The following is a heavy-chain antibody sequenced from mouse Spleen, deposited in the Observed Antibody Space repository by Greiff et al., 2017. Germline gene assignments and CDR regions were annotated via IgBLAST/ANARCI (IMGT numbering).Heavy chain of an antibody. CDR1: GFTFSSYG. Sequence: EVKLVESGGDLVKPGGSLKLSCAASGFTFSSYGMSWVRQTPDKRLEWVATISSGGSYTYYPDSVKGRFTISRDNAKNTLYLQMSSLKSEDTAMYYCARQYGPRYFDVWGAGTTVTVSS. V-gene: IGHV5-6*01. CDR2: ISSGGSYT. CDR3: ARQYGPRYFDV. D-gene: IGHD1-1*02. J-gene: IGHJ1*01.